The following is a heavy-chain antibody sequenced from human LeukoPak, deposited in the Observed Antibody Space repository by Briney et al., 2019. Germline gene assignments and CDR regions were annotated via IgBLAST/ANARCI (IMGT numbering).Heavy chain of an antibody. CDR1: GFTFSSYS. J-gene: IGHJ4*02. CDR3: ARDIASAGMDY. Sequence: GGSLRLSCAASGFTFSSYSMNWVRQAPGKGLEWVSSISSSSSYIYYADSVRGRFTISRDNAKNPLYLQMNSLRAEDTTVYYCARDIASAGMDYWGQGTLVTVSS. V-gene: IGHV3-21*01. D-gene: IGHD6-13*01. CDR2: ISSSSSYI.